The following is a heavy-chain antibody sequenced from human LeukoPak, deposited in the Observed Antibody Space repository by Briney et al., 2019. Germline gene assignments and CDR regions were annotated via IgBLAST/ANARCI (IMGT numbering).Heavy chain of an antibody. J-gene: IGHJ1*01. CDR2: ISYDGSNK. D-gene: IGHD6-13*01. Sequence: GRSLRLSCAASGFTFSSYGMHWVRQAPGKGLEWVAVISYDGSNKYYADSVKGRFTISRDNSKNTLYLQMNSLRAEDTAVYYCAKDDLAAAGTFMPFDWGQGTLVTVSS. CDR3: AKDDLAAAGTFMPFD. V-gene: IGHV3-30*18. CDR1: GFTFSSYG.